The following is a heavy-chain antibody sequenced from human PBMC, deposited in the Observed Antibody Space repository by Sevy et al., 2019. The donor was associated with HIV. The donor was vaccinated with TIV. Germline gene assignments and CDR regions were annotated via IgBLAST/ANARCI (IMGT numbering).Heavy chain of an antibody. J-gene: IGHJ3*02. CDR3: ARDLDIVVVVAAMYAFDI. D-gene: IGHD2-15*01. CDR1: GFTFSSYS. V-gene: IGHV3-48*02. Sequence: GGSLRLSCAASGFTFSSYSMNWVRQAPGKWLEWVSYISSSSSTIYYADSVKGRFTISRDNAKNSLYLQMNSLRDEDTAVYYCARDLDIVVVVAAMYAFDIWGQGTMVTVSS. CDR2: ISSSSSTI.